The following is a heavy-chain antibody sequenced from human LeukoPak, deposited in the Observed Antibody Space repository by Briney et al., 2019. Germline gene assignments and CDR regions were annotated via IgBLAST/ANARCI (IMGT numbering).Heavy chain of an antibody. D-gene: IGHD1-26*01. CDR1: GFSLSTNGVS. Sequence: SGPTLVNPTQTLTLTCTFSGFSLSTNGVSVGWIRQPPGKALEWLALIYWDDDKRYSPSLKSRLTITKDTSKNQVVLTMTNMDPVDTATYYCALRRAGAGYFQHWGQGTLVTVSS. V-gene: IGHV2-5*02. J-gene: IGHJ1*01. CDR3: ALRRAGAGYFQH. CDR2: IYWDDDK.